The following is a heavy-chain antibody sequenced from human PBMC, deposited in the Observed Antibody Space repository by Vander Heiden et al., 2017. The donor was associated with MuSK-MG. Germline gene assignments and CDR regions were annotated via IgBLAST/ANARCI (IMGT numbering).Heavy chain of an antibody. CDR1: GLTFSTYA. J-gene: IGHJ4*02. V-gene: IGHV3-23*01. CDR3: AKPYYYGSGSYSDY. Sequence: EVPLLEPGGGLVQPGGSLRLSCAASGLTFSTYAITWVRQAPATGPEWVSAISDRGGSAYYANSVKSRFTVSRDNSKSTLYLQMDSLRAEDTAVYYCAKPYYYGSGSYSDYWGQGTLVTVSS. D-gene: IGHD3-10*01. CDR2: ISDRGGSA.